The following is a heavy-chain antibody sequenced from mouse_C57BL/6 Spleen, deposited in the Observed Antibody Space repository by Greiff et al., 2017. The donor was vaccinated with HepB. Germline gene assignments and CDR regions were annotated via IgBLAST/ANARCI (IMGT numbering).Heavy chain of an antibody. CDR1: GFSLTSYG. Sequence: VHLVESGPGLVQPSQSLSITCTVSGFSLTSYGVHWVRQSPGKGLEWLGVIWRGGSTDYNAAFMSRLSITKDNSKSQVFFKMNSLQADDTAIYYCAKNEEGWYFDVWGTGTTVTVSS. J-gene: IGHJ1*03. CDR3: AKNEEGWYFDV. CDR2: IWRGGST. V-gene: IGHV2-5*01.